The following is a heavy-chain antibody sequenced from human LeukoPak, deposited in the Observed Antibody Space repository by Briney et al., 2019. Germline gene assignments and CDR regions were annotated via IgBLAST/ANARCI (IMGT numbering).Heavy chain of an antibody. CDR3: ASDQVELRVSDAFDI. CDR1: GYTFTSYA. J-gene: IGHJ3*02. CDR2: INAGNGNT. D-gene: IGHD1-7*01. V-gene: IGHV1-3*01. Sequence: GASVKVFCKASGYTFTSYAMHWVRQAPGQRLEWMGWINAGNGNTKYSQKFQGRATITRDTSASTAYMELSSLRSEDTAVYYCASDQVELRVSDAFDIWGQGTMVTVSS.